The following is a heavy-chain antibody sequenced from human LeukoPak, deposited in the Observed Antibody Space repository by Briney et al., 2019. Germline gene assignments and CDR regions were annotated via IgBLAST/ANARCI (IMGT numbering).Heavy chain of an antibody. J-gene: IGHJ4*02. CDR2: IIPILGIA. Sequence: GASVKVSCKASGGTFSSYAISWVRQAPGQGLEWMGRIIPILGIANYAQKFQGRVTITADKSTSTAYMELSSLRSEDTAVYYCARMYSSTFYFDYWGQGTLVTVSS. D-gene: IGHD6-13*01. CDR1: GGTFSSYA. CDR3: ARMYSSTFYFDY. V-gene: IGHV1-69*04.